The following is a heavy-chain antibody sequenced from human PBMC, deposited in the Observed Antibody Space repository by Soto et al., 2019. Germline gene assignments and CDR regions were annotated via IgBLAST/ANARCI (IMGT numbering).Heavy chain of an antibody. CDR2: VHPDSGGT. CDR1: GGTLSSYA. J-gene: IGHJ4*02. CDR3: ARGAQGFFPVSGIYFYFDH. D-gene: IGHD3-22*01. V-gene: IGHV1-2*02. Sequence: GASVKVSCKASGGTLSSYAISWVRQSPGQGLQWVGWVHPDSGGTNVAQAFQDRVTMTADTSITTAYMDLARLRPDDTAIFYCARGAQGFFPVSGIYFYFDHWGQGTPVTVSS.